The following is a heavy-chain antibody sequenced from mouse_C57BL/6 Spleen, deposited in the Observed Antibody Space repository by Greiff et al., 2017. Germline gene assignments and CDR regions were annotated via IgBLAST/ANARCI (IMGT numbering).Heavy chain of an antibody. Sequence: VQLKESGAELVRPGASVKLSCTASGFNIKDYYMHWVKQRPEQGLEWIGRIDPEDGDTEYAPKFHGKATMTADTSSNTAYLQLSSLTSEDTAVYYCTTRITTVVASDYWGQGTTLTVSS. J-gene: IGHJ2*01. CDR2: IDPEDGDT. D-gene: IGHD1-1*01. CDR3: TTRITTVVASDY. CDR1: GFNIKDYY. V-gene: IGHV14-1*01.